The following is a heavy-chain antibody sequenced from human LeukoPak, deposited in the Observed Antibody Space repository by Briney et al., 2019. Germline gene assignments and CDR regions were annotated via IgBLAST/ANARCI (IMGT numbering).Heavy chain of an antibody. CDR2: AYNGGST. J-gene: IGHJ1*01. V-gene: IGHV4-30-4*08. Sequence: PSETLSLTCTVYGGSISSGDYYWGWLRQPPGKVLERVGAAYNGGSTYYNPSLKSRVTISVDTSKNQFSLKLSSVTAADTAVYYCARNIRTTVVTGGPGHAEYFQHWGQGTLVTVSS. CDR3: ARNIRTTVVTGGPGHAEYFQH. D-gene: IGHD4-23*01. CDR1: GGSISSGDYY.